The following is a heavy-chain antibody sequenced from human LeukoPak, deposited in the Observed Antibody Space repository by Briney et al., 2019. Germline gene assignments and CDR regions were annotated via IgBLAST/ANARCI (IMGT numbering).Heavy chain of an antibody. CDR2: IIPIFGTA. D-gene: IGHD6-19*01. CDR1: GGTFSSYA. V-gene: IGHV1-69*13. Sequence: SVKVSCTASGGTFSSYAISWVRQAPGQGLEWMGGIIPIFGTANYAQKFQGRVTITADESTSTAYMELSSLRSEDTAVYYCATPATSSGYGYWGQGTLVIVSS. J-gene: IGHJ4*02. CDR3: ATPATSSGYGY.